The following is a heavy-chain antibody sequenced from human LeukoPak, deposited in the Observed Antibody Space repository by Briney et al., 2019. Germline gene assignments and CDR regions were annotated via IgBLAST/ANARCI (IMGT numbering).Heavy chain of an antibody. CDR3: ANFRLAAAGIT. J-gene: IGHJ5*02. Sequence: GGSLRLSCAASGFTFSSYSMNWVRQAPGKGLEWVSSISSSSSYIYYADSVKGRFTISRDNAKNSLYLQMNSLRAEDTAVYYCANFRLAAAGITWGQGTPVTVSS. CDR2: ISSSSSYI. V-gene: IGHV3-21*01. CDR1: GFTFSSYS. D-gene: IGHD6-13*01.